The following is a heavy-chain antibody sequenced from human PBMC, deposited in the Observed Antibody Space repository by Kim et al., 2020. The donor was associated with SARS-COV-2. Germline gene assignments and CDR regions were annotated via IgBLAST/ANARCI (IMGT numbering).Heavy chain of an antibody. Sequence: ASVKVSCKASGYTFTSYAMNWVRQAPGQGLEWMGWINTNTGNPTYAQGFTGRFVFSLDTSVSTAYLQISSLKAEDTAVYYCARRRWSSNYYYYYGMDVWGQGTTVTVSS. D-gene: IGHD6-13*01. J-gene: IGHJ6*02. V-gene: IGHV7-4-1*02. CDR3: ARRRWSSNYYYYYGMDV. CDR1: GYTFTSYA. CDR2: INTNTGNP.